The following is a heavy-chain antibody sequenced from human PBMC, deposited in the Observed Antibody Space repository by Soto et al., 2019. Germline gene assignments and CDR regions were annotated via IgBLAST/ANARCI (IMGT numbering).Heavy chain of an antibody. V-gene: IGHV5-51*01. CDR1: GYRLTSYW. Sequence: GESLKISCKGSGYRLTSYWIGWVRQMPGKGLEWMGIIYLGDSNTRYSPSFQGQVTISADKSISTAYLQCSSLKASDTAIYYCARQEYCSSTSCYTVDSWGQGTLVTVSS. CDR2: IYLGDSNT. J-gene: IGHJ4*02. CDR3: ARQEYCSSTSCYTVDS. D-gene: IGHD2-2*02.